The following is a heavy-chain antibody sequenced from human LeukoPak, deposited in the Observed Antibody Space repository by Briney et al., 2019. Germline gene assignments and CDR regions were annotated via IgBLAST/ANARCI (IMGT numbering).Heavy chain of an antibody. CDR3: ASKTGKTGTYD. Sequence: QTGGSLRLSCVASGFNFFDYVMIWVRQAPGKGLEWVSSIDRSGANTYYADFVKGQFTISRDNSKNTLFLQMNSLRAEDTAVYYCASKTGKTGTYDWGQGTLVTVSS. V-gene: IGHV3-23*01. CDR1: GFNFFDYV. CDR2: IDRSGANT. D-gene: IGHD1-7*01. J-gene: IGHJ4*02.